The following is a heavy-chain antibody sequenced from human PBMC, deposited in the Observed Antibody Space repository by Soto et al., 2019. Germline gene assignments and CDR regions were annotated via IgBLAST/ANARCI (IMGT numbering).Heavy chain of an antibody. D-gene: IGHD6-13*01. Sequence: PGGSLRLSCAASGFTFSSYAMNWVRQAPGKGLEWVSVISSNGFSTYYADSVKGRFTISRDNSKNTLYLQMNSLGAEDTAVYYCPKTIVEAGTDYWGQGTLVTVSS. J-gene: IGHJ4*02. V-gene: IGHV3-23*01. CDR3: PKTIVEAGTDY. CDR2: ISSNGFST. CDR1: GFTFSSYA.